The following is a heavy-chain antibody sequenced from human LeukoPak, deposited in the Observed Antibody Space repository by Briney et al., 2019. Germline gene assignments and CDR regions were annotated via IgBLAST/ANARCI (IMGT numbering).Heavy chain of an antibody. D-gene: IGHD6-13*01. V-gene: IGHV4-4*07. J-gene: IGHJ6*03. CDR1: GGSISSYY. CDR3: ARAVTAAGPIYYYYYMDV. Sequence: SETLSLTCTVSGGSISSYYWSWIRQPAGKGLEWIGRIYTSGSTNYNPSLKSRVTMSVDTSKNQFSLKLSSVTAADTAVYYCARAVTAAGPIYYYYYMDVWGKGTTVTISS. CDR2: IYTSGST.